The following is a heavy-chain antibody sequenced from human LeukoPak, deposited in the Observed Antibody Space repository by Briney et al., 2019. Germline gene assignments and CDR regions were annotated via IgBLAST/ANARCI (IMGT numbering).Heavy chain of an antibody. J-gene: IGHJ4*02. CDR1: GFTFSDYW. CDR2: INSDGRIT. Sequence: GGSLRLSCAASGFTFSDYWMHWVRQAPGKGLVGVSRINSDGRITNYADSVKGRFTISRDNAKNTLYLQMNSLRAEDTAVYYCARVRWGGLYYDYWGQGTLVTVSS. CDR3: ARVRWGGLYYDY. D-gene: IGHD3-16*01. V-gene: IGHV3-74*01.